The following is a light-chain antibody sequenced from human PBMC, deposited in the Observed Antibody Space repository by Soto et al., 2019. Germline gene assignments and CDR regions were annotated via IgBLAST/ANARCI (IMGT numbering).Light chain of an antibody. V-gene: IGLV1-40*01. CDR2: DNN. J-gene: IGLJ2*01. CDR3: QSFDTSLSGFVV. CDR1: SSNIGAGYD. Sequence: QSVLTQPPSMSGXXXXRVTXXXXXSSSNIGAGYDVHWYQQHPGTAPKLLIFDNNNRPSGVPDRFSGSKSDTSASLAITGLQAEDEADYYCQSFDTSLSGFVVFGGGTKLTVL.